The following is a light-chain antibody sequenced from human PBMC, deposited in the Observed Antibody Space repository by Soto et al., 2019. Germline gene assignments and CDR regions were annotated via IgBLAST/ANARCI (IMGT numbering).Light chain of an antibody. CDR3: QHYGSSPPMYT. V-gene: IGKV3-20*01. J-gene: IGKJ2*01. CDR1: QSVTSSF. CDR2: GTS. Sequence: EIVLTQSPGTLSLSPGERATLSCRASQSVTSSFLAWYQQRPGQAPRLLIYGTSTRATGIPDRFSGSGSGTDFTLTISGLEPEGFAVYYCQHYGSSPPMYTFGQGTKLEIK.